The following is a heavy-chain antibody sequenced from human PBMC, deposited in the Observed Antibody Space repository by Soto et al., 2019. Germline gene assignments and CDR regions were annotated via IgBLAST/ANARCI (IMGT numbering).Heavy chain of an antibody. V-gene: IGHV4-39*02. CDR1: GGSISSSSYY. CDR3: ARDDIYDKPDY. Sequence: SETLSLTCTVSGGSISSSSYYWGWIRQPPGKGLEWIGSIYYSGSTYYNPSLKSRVTISVDTSKNQFPLKLSSVTAADTAVYYCARDDIYDKPDYWGQGTLVTVSS. J-gene: IGHJ4*02. CDR2: IYYSGST. D-gene: IGHD3-22*01.